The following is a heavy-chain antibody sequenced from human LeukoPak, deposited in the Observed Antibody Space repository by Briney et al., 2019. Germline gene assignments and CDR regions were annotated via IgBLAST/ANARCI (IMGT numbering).Heavy chain of an antibody. CDR3: ARLARRDYVWGSYRPNYYMDV. CDR2: INHSGST. Sequence: SETLSLTCVFYGGSFSGHYWSWIRQPPGKGLEWIGEINHSGSTNYNPSLKSRVTISVDTSKNQFSLKLSSVTAADTAVYYCARLARRDYVWGSYRPNYYMDVWGKGTTVTISS. D-gene: IGHD3-16*02. V-gene: IGHV4-34*01. CDR1: GGSFSGHY. J-gene: IGHJ6*03.